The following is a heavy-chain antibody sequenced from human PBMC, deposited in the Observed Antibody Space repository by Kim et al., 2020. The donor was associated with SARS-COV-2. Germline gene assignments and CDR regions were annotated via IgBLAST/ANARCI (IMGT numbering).Heavy chain of an antibody. V-gene: IGHV3-48*02. CDR3: ARDGGGSYFWFDP. D-gene: IGHD1-26*01. J-gene: IGHJ5*02. Sequence: DSAKGRLTLSSDTAQTSLYLQMNSLRDEDTAVYYCARDGGGSYFWFDPWGQGTLVTVSS.